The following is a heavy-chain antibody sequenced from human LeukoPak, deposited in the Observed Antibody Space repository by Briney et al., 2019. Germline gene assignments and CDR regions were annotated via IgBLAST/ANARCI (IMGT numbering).Heavy chain of an antibody. J-gene: IGHJ4*02. Sequence: GGSLRLSCAASGFTFHDYDMSWVRQSPGKGLEWVSGINWNGDRTGYADSVKGRFTISRDNAKKSLYPQMNSLRAEDTALYYCARRDYYGSGSPDFWGQGTLVTVSS. CDR3: ARRDYYGSGSPDF. D-gene: IGHD3-10*01. CDR1: GFTFHDYD. V-gene: IGHV3-20*04. CDR2: INWNGDRT.